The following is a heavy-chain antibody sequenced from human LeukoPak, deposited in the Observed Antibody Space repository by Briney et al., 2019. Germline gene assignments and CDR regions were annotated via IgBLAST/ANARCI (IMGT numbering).Heavy chain of an antibody. V-gene: IGHV1-8*01. Sequence: GASVKVSCKASGYTFTSYDINWVRQATGQGLEWMGWMNPNSGNTGYAQKFQGRVTMTRNTSISTAYMKLSSLRSEDTAVYYCARLLGRGILARRWFDPWGQGTLVTVSS. CDR3: ARLLGRGILARRWFDP. D-gene: IGHD3-10*01. CDR2: MNPNSGNT. CDR1: GYTFTSYD. J-gene: IGHJ5*02.